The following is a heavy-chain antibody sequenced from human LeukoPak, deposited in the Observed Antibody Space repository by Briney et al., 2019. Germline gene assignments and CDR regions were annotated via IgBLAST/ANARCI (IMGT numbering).Heavy chain of an antibody. Sequence: PGWALRLFCAACELIFRSNWMNWVRQAPGKGLGWVAHVQPDGSAKIYADSVKGRFTISRDNAKDSVYLQMNSLRVEDTAVYYCARDFFGWSSLGHWGQGTLVTVSS. V-gene: IGHV3-7*01. CDR1: ELIFRSNW. D-gene: IGHD6-19*01. J-gene: IGHJ1*01. CDR3: ARDFFGWSSLGH. CDR2: VQPDGSAK.